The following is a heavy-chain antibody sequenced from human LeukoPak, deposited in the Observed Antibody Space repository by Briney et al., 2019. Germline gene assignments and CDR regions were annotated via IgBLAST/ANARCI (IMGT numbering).Heavy chain of an antibody. CDR3: ARDHPYYYDSSAYLFDY. CDR2: ISYDGSNK. J-gene: IGHJ4*02. Sequence: PGGSLRLSCAASGFTFSSYGMHWVRQAPGKGLEWVAAISYDGSNKYYADSVKGRFTISRDNAKNSLYLQMNSLRAEDTAVYYCARDHPYYYDSSAYLFDYWGQGTLVTVSS. D-gene: IGHD3-22*01. CDR1: GFTFSSYG. V-gene: IGHV3-30*03.